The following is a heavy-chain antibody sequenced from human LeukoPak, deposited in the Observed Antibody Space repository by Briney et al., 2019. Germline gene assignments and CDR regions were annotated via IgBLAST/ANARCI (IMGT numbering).Heavy chain of an antibody. CDR1: GYTFTGYY. V-gene: IGHV1-2*02. Sequence: ASVKVSCKASGYTFTGYYMHWVRQAPGQRLEWMGWINPNSGGTNYAQKFQGRVTMTRDTSISTAYMELSRLRSDDTAVYYCARDSGDNWNPDYWGQGTLVTVSS. J-gene: IGHJ4*02. CDR2: INPNSGGT. CDR3: ARDSGDNWNPDY. D-gene: IGHD1-20*01.